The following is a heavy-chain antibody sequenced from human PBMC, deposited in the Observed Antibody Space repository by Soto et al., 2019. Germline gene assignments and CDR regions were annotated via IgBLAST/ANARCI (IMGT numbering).Heavy chain of an antibody. D-gene: IGHD3-3*01. CDR2: ISYDGSNK. Sequence: QVQLVESGGGVVQPGRSLRLSCAASGFTFSSYAMHWVRQAPGKGLEWVAVISYDGSNKYYADSVKGRFTISRDNSKNXLYLQMNSLRAEDTAVYYCARDVLEIFGVVTRGDYWGQGTLVTVSS. V-gene: IGHV3-30-3*01. J-gene: IGHJ4*02. CDR1: GFTFSSYA. CDR3: ARDVLEIFGVVTRGDY.